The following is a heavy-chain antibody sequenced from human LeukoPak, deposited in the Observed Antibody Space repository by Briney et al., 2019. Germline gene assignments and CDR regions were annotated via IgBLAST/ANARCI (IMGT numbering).Heavy chain of an antibody. CDR2: ISFSGSPT. V-gene: IGHV3-11*01. J-gene: IGHJ4*02. CDR1: GFTFSDYY. CDR3: ARDRAYYYDSSGYYYLDH. D-gene: IGHD3-22*01. Sequence: GGSLRLSCAASGFTFSDYYMSWIRQAPGKGLEWVSYISFSGSPTQYADSVKGRFTISRDNAKNSLYLQMNSLRDEDTAVYYCARDRAYYYDSSGYYYLDHWGQGTLVTVSS.